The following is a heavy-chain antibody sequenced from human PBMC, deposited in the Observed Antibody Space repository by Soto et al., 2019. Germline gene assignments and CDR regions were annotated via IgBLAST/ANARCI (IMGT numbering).Heavy chain of an antibody. CDR2: IYPGDSDT. Sequence: PGESLKISCKGSGYSFTSYWIGWVRQMPGKGLEWMGIIYPGDSDTRYSPSFQGQVTISADKSISTAYLQWSSLKASDTAMYYCARDAPYYYDSSGIIRGYFDYWGQGTLVTVSS. J-gene: IGHJ4*02. D-gene: IGHD3-22*01. CDR3: ARDAPYYYDSSGIIRGYFDY. V-gene: IGHV5-51*01. CDR1: GYSFTSYW.